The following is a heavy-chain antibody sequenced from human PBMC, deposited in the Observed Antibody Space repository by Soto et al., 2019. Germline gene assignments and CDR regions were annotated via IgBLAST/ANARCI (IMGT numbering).Heavy chain of an antibody. CDR3: ARLEGLATISYYFDF. V-gene: IGHV4-39*01. Sequence: QLQLQESGPGLVKPSEALSLTCSVSGGSISSSSYYWGWIRQPPGKGLEWIGSIYYSGSTYYNPSLKSRVTISIVKSTNQFSLKLSSLTAADTAVYDCARLEGLATISYYFDFWGQGTLVTVSS. CDR2: IYYSGST. J-gene: IGHJ4*02. CDR1: GGSISSSSYY. D-gene: IGHD3-9*01.